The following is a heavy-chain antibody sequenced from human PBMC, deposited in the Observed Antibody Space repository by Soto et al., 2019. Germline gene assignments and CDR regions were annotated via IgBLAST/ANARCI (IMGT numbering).Heavy chain of an antibody. Sequence: PSETLSLTCTVSGGSISDDTYYWGWIRQPPGKGLEWIGSIFHSGTSSYNPSLKSRVTMSVDTSKKQLSLRLTSVTAEDTAVYYCAKDTVPVATPWFDPWGQGTLVTVSS. CDR2: IFHSGTS. CDR1: GGSISDDTYY. D-gene: IGHD2-2*01. J-gene: IGHJ5*02. V-gene: IGHV4-39*07. CDR3: AKDTVPVATPWFDP.